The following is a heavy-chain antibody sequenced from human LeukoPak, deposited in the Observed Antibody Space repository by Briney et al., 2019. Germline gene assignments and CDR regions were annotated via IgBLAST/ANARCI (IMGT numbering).Heavy chain of an antibody. CDR2: ISGSGSDL. CDR3: ARSVGYYYTMDA. D-gene: IGHD2-15*01. J-gene: IGHJ6*02. Sequence: GGSLRLSCVACGFTFSDYYMNWVRQAPGRGLEWVSYISGSGSDLYYADSVKGRFTISRDNAKNSLFLQMNSLRAEDTAVYYCARSVGYYYTMDAWGQGTTVTVPS. CDR1: GFTFSDYY. V-gene: IGHV3-11*01.